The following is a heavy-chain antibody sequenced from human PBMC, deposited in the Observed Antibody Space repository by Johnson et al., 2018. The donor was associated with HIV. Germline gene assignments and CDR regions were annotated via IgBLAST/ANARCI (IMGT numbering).Heavy chain of an antibody. CDR2: LYSDGRT. V-gene: IGHV3-53*01. CDR3: ASDRRYYDSSGYYHDAFDI. J-gene: IGHJ3*02. D-gene: IGHD3-22*01. Sequence: VQLVESGGDLIQPGGSLRLPCAASGFTVSSTYMSWVRQAPGKGLEWLSVLYSDGRTYYGDSVKGRFTISSAGSKNTLFLQMNSLRAGDTAVYFCASDRRYYDSSGYYHDAFDIWGQGTMVTVSS. CDR1: GFTVSSTY.